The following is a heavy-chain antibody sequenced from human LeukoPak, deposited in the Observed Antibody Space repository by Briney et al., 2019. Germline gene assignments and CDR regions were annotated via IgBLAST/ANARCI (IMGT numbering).Heavy chain of an antibody. CDR3: ARGPDDSSWYWFDP. Sequence: SVKVSRKASGGTFSSYAISWVRQAPGQGLEWMGRIIPILGIANYAQKFQGRVTITADKSTSTAYMELSSLRSEDTAVYYCARGPDDSSWYWFDPWGQGTLVTVSS. J-gene: IGHJ5*02. CDR2: IIPILGIA. CDR1: GGTFSSYA. D-gene: IGHD6-13*01. V-gene: IGHV1-69*04.